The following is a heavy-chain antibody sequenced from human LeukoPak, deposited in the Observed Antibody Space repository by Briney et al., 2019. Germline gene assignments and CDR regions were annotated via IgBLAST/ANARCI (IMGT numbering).Heavy chain of an antibody. CDR2: ISPTSAYI. D-gene: IGHD3-9*01. J-gene: IGHJ5*02. CDR1: GFTLSGHS. Sequence: GGSLRLSCAATGFTLSGHSMNWVRQAPGKGLDWVSSISPTSAYIYYQDSVKGRFTISRDNAKNSLYLQMNSLRAEDTAVYYCARDEYYDILTGYYVRLRGNWFDPWGQGTLVTVSS. V-gene: IGHV3-21*01. CDR3: ARDEYYDILTGYYVRLRGNWFDP.